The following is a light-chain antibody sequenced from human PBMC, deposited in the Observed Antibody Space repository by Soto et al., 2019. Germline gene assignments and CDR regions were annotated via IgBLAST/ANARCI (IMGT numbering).Light chain of an antibody. Sequence: EIVMTQSPATLSVSPGERATLSCRASQSISRNLAWYQQKLGQAPRLLIYRASTRATGIPARFSGSGSGTEFTLTISSMQSEDFALYYCHQYENWPQTFGQGTKVEI. CDR3: HQYENWPQT. V-gene: IGKV3-15*01. J-gene: IGKJ1*01. CDR2: RAS. CDR1: QSISRN.